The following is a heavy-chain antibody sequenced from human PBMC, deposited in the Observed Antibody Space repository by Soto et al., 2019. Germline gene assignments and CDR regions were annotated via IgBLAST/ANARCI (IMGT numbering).Heavy chain of an antibody. D-gene: IGHD4-4*01. CDR2: IYYSGST. Sequence: QVQLQESGPGLVKPSQTLSLTCTVSGGSISSGDYYWSWIRQPPGKVLEWIGYIYYSGSTYYNPSRKSRVTISVDTSKNQFSLKLSSVTAADTAVYYCARTPMTTVIALDSWGQGTLVTVSS. CDR3: ARTPMTTVIALDS. V-gene: IGHV4-30-4*01. CDR1: GGSISSGDYY. J-gene: IGHJ4*02.